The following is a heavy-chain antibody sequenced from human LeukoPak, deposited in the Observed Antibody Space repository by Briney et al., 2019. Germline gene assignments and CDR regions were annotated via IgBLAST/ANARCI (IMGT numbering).Heavy chain of an antibody. CDR3: ARDRASSSWSGPYYYYYGMDV. V-gene: IGHV1-18*01. CDR2: ISAYNGNT. Sequence: ASVKVSCKASGYTFTSYGISWVRQAPGQGLERKGWISAYNGNTNYAQKLQGRVTMTTDTSTSTAYMELRSLRSDDTAVYYCARDRASSSWSGPYYYYYGMDVWGQGTTVTVSS. CDR1: GYTFTSYG. D-gene: IGHD6-13*01. J-gene: IGHJ6*02.